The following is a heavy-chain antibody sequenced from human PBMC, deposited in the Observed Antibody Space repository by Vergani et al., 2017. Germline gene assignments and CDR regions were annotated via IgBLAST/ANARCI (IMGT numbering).Heavy chain of an antibody. CDR2: INPSGGHT. J-gene: IGHJ4*02. CDR1: AYTFSNYY. Sequence: QVQVVQSGAEVKKSGASVKVSCKTSAYTFSNYYMHWVRQAPGQGIEWMGIINPSGGHTNYAQKFQGRVTMTRDTSTSTVYMELSSLRSEDTAIYYCARGDYGILTGYRYWGQGTLVTVSA. V-gene: IGHV1-46*03. D-gene: IGHD3-9*01. CDR3: ARGDYGILTGYRY.